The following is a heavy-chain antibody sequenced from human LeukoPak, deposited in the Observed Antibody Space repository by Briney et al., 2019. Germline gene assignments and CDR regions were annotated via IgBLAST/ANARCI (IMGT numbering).Heavy chain of an antibody. CDR3: ARGRGLGELAVASFDS. CDR2: ISSSGSTI. Sequence: PGGSLRLSCAASGFTFSDYYMSWIRQAPGKGLEWVSSISSSGSTIYYADSVMGRFTISRDNAKNMLYLQMNSLRAEDTAVYYCARGRGLGELAVASFDSWGQGILVTVSS. J-gene: IGHJ4*02. D-gene: IGHD6-19*01. CDR1: GFTFSDYY. V-gene: IGHV3-11*04.